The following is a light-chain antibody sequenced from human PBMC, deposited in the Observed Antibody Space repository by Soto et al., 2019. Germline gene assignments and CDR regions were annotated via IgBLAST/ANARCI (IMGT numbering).Light chain of an antibody. CDR3: QQFNSYSLT. Sequence: AIQLTQSPSSLSASVGDRVTITCRASQGIGSALAWYQQKPGKAPKLLIYDASSLESGVSSRFSGSGSGTDFTLTISSLQPEDFATYYCQQFNSYSLTFGQGTKVEIK. CDR1: QGIGSA. CDR2: DAS. V-gene: IGKV1-13*02. J-gene: IGKJ1*01.